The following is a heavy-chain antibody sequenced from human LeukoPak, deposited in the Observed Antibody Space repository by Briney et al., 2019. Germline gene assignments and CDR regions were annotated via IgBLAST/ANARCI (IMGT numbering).Heavy chain of an antibody. D-gene: IGHD6-13*01. CDR1: GFTFSRYW. J-gene: IGHJ4*02. CDR2: MNQGGSEI. V-gene: IGHV3-7*03. Sequence: GGSLRLSCVGSGFTFSRYWLNWVRQAPGKGLEWVANMNQGGSEIYYLDSVKGRFTISRGNAKNSLSLQMNSLRAEDTAVYYCARGPLIAAAGTWWGQGTLVTVSS. CDR3: ARGPLIAAAGTW.